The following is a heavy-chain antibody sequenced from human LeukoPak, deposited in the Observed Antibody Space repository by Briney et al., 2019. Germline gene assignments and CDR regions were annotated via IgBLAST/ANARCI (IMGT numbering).Heavy chain of an antibody. V-gene: IGHV4-39*01. CDR1: GGSISSSSYY. J-gene: IGHJ4*02. CDR3: TRHVHNYGIDY. CDR2: INYGGST. Sequence: SETLSLTCTVSGGSISSSSYYWGWFRQPPGKGLEWIANINYGGSTYYNPSLKSRGTISADTSKSQFSLKLSSVTAADTAVYYCTRHVHNYGIDYWGQGTLVTVSS. D-gene: IGHD5-18*01.